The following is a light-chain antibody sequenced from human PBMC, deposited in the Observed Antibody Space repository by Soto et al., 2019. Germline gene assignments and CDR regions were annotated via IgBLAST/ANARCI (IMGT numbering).Light chain of an antibody. CDR2: DAS. V-gene: IGKV3-11*01. CDR1: QSVSSY. Sequence: ESVLTQSPATLSLSPGERATLSCRASQSVSSYLAWYQQKPGQAPRLLIYDASNRATGIPARFSGSGSGTDFTLTISSLEPEDFAVYYCQKRSNWRSTFGQGTKVDIK. J-gene: IGKJ1*01. CDR3: QKRSNWRST.